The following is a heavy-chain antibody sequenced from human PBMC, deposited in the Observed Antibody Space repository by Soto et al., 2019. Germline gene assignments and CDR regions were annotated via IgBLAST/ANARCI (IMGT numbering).Heavy chain of an antibody. D-gene: IGHD2-2*01. Sequence: SLRLSCGASGFTFSSYAMSWVLQAPGKGPEWVSAISGSGGSTYYADSVKGRFTISRDNSKNTLYLQMNSLRAEDTAVYYCAKSADCSSTSCYPGYYYYYYMDVWGKGTTVTVSS. J-gene: IGHJ6*03. CDR1: GFTFSSYA. CDR3: AKSADCSSTSCYPGYYYYYYMDV. V-gene: IGHV3-23*01. CDR2: ISGSGGST.